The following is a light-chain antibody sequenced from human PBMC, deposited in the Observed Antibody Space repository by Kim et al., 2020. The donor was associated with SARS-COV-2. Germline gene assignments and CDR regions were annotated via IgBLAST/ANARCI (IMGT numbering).Light chain of an antibody. J-gene: IGLJ3*02. V-gene: IGLV1-44*01. CDR1: GSNIGGNA. CDR3: VAWDDSLNGWV. Sequence: GQRVTISCSGSGSNIGGNAVDWYQQLPGAAPKLLIYSHNQRPSGVPDRFSGSKSGTSASLAISGLQSEDEADYYCVAWDDSLNGWVFGGGTQLTVL. CDR2: SHN.